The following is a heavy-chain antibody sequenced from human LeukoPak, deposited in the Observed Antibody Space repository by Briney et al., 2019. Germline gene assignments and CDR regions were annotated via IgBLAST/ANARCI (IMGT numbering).Heavy chain of an antibody. D-gene: IGHD3-22*01. V-gene: IGHV3-48*01. CDR2: IGSSSSTT. CDR3: ARDLYDSTGIERHFDL. J-gene: IGHJ2*01. Sequence: PGGSLRLSCAAFGFSFKTYSMNWVRQAPGKGVEWVSYIGSSSSTTDYADSVKGRFTISSDNAKNSLYLQMNSLRAEDTAVYYCARDLYDSTGIERHFDLWGRGTLVTVSS. CDR1: GFSFKTYS.